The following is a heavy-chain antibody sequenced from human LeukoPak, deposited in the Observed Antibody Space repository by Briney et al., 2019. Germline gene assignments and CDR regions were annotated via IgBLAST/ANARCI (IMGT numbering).Heavy chain of an antibody. CDR2: ISYDGSNK. V-gene: IGHV3-30*18. CDR3: AKTMGAIDHDY. D-gene: IGHD1-26*01. J-gene: IGHJ4*02. Sequence: SGGSLRLSCAASGFTFSSYGMHWVRQAPGKGLEWVAVISYDGSNKYYADSVKGRFTISRDNSKNTLYLQMNSLRAEDTAVYYCAKTMGAIDHDYWGQGTLVTVSS. CDR1: GFTFSSYG.